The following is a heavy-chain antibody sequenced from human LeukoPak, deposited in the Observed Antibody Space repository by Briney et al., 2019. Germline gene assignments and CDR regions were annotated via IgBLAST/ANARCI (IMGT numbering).Heavy chain of an antibody. D-gene: IGHD5-12*01. CDR3: ARSIGDIVATISLGHDNWFDP. Sequence: SETLSLTCTVSGGSISSNSYYWVWIRQPPGKGLEWIGNIFYSGRTYYTPSLKSRVTISIDTSKNQFSLRLNSVTAADTAVYYCARSIGDIVATISLGHDNWFDPWGQGTLVTVSS. CDR2: IFYSGRT. J-gene: IGHJ5*02. V-gene: IGHV4-39*01. CDR1: GGSISSNSYY.